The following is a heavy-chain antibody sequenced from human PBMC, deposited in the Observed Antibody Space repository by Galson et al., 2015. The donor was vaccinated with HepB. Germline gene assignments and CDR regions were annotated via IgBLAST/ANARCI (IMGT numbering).Heavy chain of an antibody. Sequence: SVKVSCKASGYTFTTYVITWVRQAPGQGLEWMGWINAGNGNTKYSQKFQGRVTITRDTSASTAYMELSSLRSEDTAVYYCARGYSEYYGMDVWGQGTTVTVSS. D-gene: IGHD2-21*01. J-gene: IGHJ6*02. CDR2: INAGNGNT. CDR1: GYTFTTYV. CDR3: ARGYSEYYGMDV. V-gene: IGHV1-3*01.